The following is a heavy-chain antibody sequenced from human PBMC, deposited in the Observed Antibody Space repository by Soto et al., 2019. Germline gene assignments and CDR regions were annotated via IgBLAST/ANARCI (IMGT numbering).Heavy chain of an antibody. J-gene: IGHJ5*02. V-gene: IGHV1-58*02. Sequence: QMQLVQSGPEVKKPGTSVKVSCKASGFTFTSSAMQWVRQARGQRLEWIGWIVVGSGNTNYAQKFQERVTITRDMSTSTAYMELSSLRSEDTAVYYCAAIPAYCGGDCYSPFDPWGQGTLVTVSS. D-gene: IGHD2-21*02. CDR3: AAIPAYCGGDCYSPFDP. CDR1: GFTFTSSA. CDR2: IVVGSGNT.